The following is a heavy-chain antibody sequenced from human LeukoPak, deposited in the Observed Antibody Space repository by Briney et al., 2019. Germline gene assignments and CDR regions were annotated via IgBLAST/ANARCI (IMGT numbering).Heavy chain of an antibody. CDR3: ARGIVRFGVVIAYDY. J-gene: IGHJ4*02. Sequence: SVKVSCKASGFTFTSSAVQWVRQARGQRLEWIGWIVVGSGNTNYAQKFQGRVTITADESTSTAYMELSSLRSEDTAVYYCARGIVRFGVVIAYDYWGQGTLVTVSS. D-gene: IGHD3-3*01. V-gene: IGHV1-58*01. CDR1: GFTFTSSA. CDR2: IVVGSGNT.